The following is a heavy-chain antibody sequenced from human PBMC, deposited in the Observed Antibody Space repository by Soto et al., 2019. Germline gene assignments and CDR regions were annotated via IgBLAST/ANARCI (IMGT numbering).Heavy chain of an antibody. V-gene: IGHV1-69*06. CDR1: GGTFGNYV. J-gene: IGHJ4*02. CDR3: ARGSDILTGPNAHYAY. Sequence: QVQLVQSGAAVKKPGSSVKVSCTASGGTFGNYVISWVRQAPGHGIEWMGEIFPAFGRVNHAQKFQGRITSAADKSKSTGYLELSSLRSEGTAFYFCARGSDILTGPNAHYAYWGQGTRLTVSS. CDR2: IFPAFGRV. D-gene: IGHD3-9*01.